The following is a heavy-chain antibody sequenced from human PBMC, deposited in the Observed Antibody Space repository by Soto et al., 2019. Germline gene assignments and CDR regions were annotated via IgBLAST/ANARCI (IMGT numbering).Heavy chain of an antibody. V-gene: IGHV5-51*01. Sequence: GESLKISCKGSGYSFTSYWIGWVRQMPGKGLEWMGIIYPGDSDTRYSPSFQGQVTISADKSISTAYLQWSSLKASDTAMYYCARLGLTGNEGRPGIAFDIWGQGTMITVSS. CDR1: GYSFTSYW. D-gene: IGHD7-27*01. CDR3: ARLGLTGNEGRPGIAFDI. J-gene: IGHJ3*02. CDR2: IYPGDSDT.